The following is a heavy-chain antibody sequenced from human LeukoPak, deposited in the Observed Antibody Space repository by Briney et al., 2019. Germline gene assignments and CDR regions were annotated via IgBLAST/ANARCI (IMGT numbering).Heavy chain of an antibody. CDR3: ASLGEQWLEGLNVFDI. Sequence: VASVKVCCKASGYTFTSYGISWVRQAPGQGLEWMGWISAYNGNTNYAQKLQGRVTMTTDTSTSTAYMELRSLRSDDTAVYYCASLGEQWLEGLNVFDIWGQGTMVTVSS. CDR2: ISAYNGNT. V-gene: IGHV1-18*01. D-gene: IGHD6-19*01. CDR1: GYTFTSYG. J-gene: IGHJ3*02.